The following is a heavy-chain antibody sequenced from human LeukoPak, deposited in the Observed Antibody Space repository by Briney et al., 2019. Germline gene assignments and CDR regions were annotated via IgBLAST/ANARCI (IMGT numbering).Heavy chain of an antibody. D-gene: IGHD2-8*01. J-gene: IGHJ4*02. CDR1: GGSISSGSYY. CDR3: ARHTNGVWDY. Sequence: PSETLSLTCTVSGGSISSGSYYWSWIRQPAGKGLEWIGRIYTSGSTNYNPSLKSRVTISVDTSKNQFSLKLSSVTAADTAVYYCARHTNGVWDYWGQGTLVTVSS. CDR2: IYTSGST. V-gene: IGHV4-61*02.